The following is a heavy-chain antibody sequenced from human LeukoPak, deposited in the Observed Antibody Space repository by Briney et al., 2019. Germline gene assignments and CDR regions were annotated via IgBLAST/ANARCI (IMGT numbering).Heavy chain of an antibody. D-gene: IGHD6-6*01. CDR3: ARGGSIAARLDY. Sequence: SETLSLTCTVSGYSISSVYYWGWIRQPPGKGLEWIGSIYHSGSTYYNASLKSRVTISGDTSKNQFSLKLSSVTAADTAVYYCARGGSIAARLDYWGQGTMVTVSS. V-gene: IGHV4-38-2*02. CDR1: GYSISSVYY. J-gene: IGHJ4*02. CDR2: IYHSGST.